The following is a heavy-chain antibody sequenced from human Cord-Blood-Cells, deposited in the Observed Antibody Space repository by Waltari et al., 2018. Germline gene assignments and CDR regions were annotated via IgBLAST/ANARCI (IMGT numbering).Heavy chain of an antibody. J-gene: IGHJ3*02. CDR2: IRSKANSYAT. CDR3: TRSYDILTGYYAFDI. V-gene: IGHV3-73*02. D-gene: IGHD3-9*01. Sequence: EVQLVESGGGLVQPGGSLKLSCAASGFTFSGSSMHWVRQASAKGLEWVGRIRSKANSYATAYDASVKGRFTISRDDSKNTAYLQMNSLKTEDTAVYYCTRSYDILTGYYAFDIWGQGTMVTVSS. CDR1: GFTFSGSS.